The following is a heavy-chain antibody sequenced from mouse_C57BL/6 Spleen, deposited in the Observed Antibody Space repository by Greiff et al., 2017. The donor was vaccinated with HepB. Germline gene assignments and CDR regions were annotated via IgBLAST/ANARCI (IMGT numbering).Heavy chain of an antibody. Sequence: DVKLVESGEGLVKPGGSLKLSCAASGFTFSSYAMSWVRQTPEKRLEWVAYISSGGDYIYYADTVKGRFTISRDNARNTLYLQMSSLKSEDTAMYYCTRVTLTTVVPDWYFDVWGTGTTVTVSS. CDR3: TRVTLTTVVPDWYFDV. V-gene: IGHV5-9-1*02. CDR1: GFTFSSYA. J-gene: IGHJ1*03. CDR2: ISSGGDYI. D-gene: IGHD1-1*01.